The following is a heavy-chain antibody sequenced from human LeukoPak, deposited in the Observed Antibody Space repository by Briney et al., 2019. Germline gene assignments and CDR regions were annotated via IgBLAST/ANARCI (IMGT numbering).Heavy chain of an antibody. CDR1: GFTFSSYS. Sequence: GGSLRLSCAASGFTFSSYSMNWVRQAPGKGLEWVSSISSSSSYIYYADSVKGRFTISRDNAKNSLYLQMNSLRAEDTAVYYCARDGHATWGRSYEQGYWGQGTLVTVSS. CDR3: ARDGHATWGRSYEQGY. D-gene: IGHD1-26*01. V-gene: IGHV3-21*01. J-gene: IGHJ4*02. CDR2: ISSSSSYI.